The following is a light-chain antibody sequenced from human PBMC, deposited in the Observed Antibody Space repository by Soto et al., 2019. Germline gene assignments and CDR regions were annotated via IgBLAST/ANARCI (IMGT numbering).Light chain of an antibody. CDR3: QQYGSSGT. CDR2: GES. V-gene: IGKV3-20*01. CDR1: QSVSSSY. Sequence: EIVLTQSPGTLSLSPGERATLSCRASQSVSSSYLAWYQQKPGQAPRLLIHGESNRATGIPDRFSGSGSGTDFALTISRLEPEDFAVYYCQQYGSSGTFGQGTKVDIK. J-gene: IGKJ1*01.